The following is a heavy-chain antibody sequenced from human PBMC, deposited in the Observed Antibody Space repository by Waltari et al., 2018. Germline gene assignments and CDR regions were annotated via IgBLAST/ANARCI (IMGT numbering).Heavy chain of an antibody. CDR2: INHSGST. V-gene: IGHV4-34*01. D-gene: IGHD3-10*01. CDR3: ARSMVRGVIITKEFDY. Sequence: QVQLQQWGAGLLKPSETLSLTCAVYGGSFSGYYWSWIRQPPGKGLEWIGEINHSGSTNYNPSLKSRVTISVDTSKNQFSLKLSSVTAADTAVYYCARSMVRGVIITKEFDYWGQGTLVNVSS. CDR1: GGSFSGYY. J-gene: IGHJ4*02.